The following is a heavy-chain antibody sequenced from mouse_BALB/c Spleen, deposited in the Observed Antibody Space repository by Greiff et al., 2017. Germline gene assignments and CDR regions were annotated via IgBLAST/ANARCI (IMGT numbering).Heavy chain of an antibody. CDR1: GYTFTDYN. J-gene: IGHJ3*01. CDR2: INPNNGGT. V-gene: IGHV1-18*01. Sequence: EVQLQQSGPELVKPGASVKIPCKASGYTFTDYNMDWVKQSHGKSLEWIGDINPNNGGTIYNQKFKGKATLTVDKSSSTAYMELRSLTSEDTAVYYCAREGGYGNYRFAYWGQGTLVTVSA. D-gene: IGHD2-1*01. CDR3: AREGGYGNYRFAY.